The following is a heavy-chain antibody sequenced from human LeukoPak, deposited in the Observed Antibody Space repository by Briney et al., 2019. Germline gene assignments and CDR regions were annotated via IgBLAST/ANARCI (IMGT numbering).Heavy chain of an antibody. CDR2: IYYSGST. CDR1: GGSISSYY. CDR3: ARDLGGGNDT. V-gene: IGHV4-59*12. Sequence: SATLSLTCTVSGGSISSYYWNWIRQPPGKGLEWIGYIYYSGSTNYNPSLKSRVTISVDKSKNQFSLKLSSVTAADTAVYYCARDLGGGNDTWGQGTLVTVSS. J-gene: IGHJ5*02. D-gene: IGHD2-15*01.